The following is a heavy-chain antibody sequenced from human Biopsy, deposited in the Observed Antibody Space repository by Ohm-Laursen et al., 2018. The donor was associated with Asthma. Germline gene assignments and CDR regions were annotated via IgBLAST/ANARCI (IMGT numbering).Heavy chain of an antibody. Sequence: SEKVSCKTSGYTFNSAGITWGRQAPGQGLEWMGWISVYNGNTKIAQKLQDRVTMITDTSTSTAYMELRSLRSDDTAVYFCARAVDYSHYYGIDVWGQGTTVTV. CDR3: ARAVDYSHYYGIDV. J-gene: IGHJ6*02. V-gene: IGHV1-18*01. D-gene: IGHD3-10*01. CDR1: GYTFNSAG. CDR2: ISVYNGNT.